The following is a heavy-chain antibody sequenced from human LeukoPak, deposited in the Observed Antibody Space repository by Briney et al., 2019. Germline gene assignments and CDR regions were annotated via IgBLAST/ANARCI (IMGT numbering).Heavy chain of an antibody. J-gene: IGHJ5*02. Sequence: KTSETLSLTCAVSGYSISSGYYWGWIRQPPGKGLEWIGSIYHSGSTYYNPSLKSRVTISVDTSKNQFSLKLSSVTAADTAVYYCARRAVAGDSDWFDPWGQGTLVTVSS. CDR2: IYHSGST. V-gene: IGHV4-38-2*01. CDR1: GYSISSGYY. D-gene: IGHD6-19*01. CDR3: ARRAVAGDSDWFDP.